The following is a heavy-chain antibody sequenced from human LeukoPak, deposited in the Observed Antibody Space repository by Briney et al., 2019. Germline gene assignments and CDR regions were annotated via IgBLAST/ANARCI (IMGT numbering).Heavy chain of an antibody. CDR3: ARLWAGTFDY. D-gene: IGHD6-19*01. J-gene: IGHJ4*02. Sequence: PSETLSLTCTVSDGSISTYYWSWIRQAPGKGLERIGYNSYSATSNYNPSLQSRVTISVDTAQNQFSLKLSSLTTADTAVYYCARLWAGTFDYWGQGVLVTVSS. CDR1: DGSISTYY. CDR2: NSYSATS. V-gene: IGHV4-59*01.